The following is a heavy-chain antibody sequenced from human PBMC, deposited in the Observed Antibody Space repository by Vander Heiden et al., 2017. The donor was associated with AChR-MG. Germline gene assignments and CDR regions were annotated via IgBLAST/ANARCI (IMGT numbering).Heavy chain of an antibody. J-gene: IGHJ4*02. V-gene: IGHV4-31*03. CDR2: SYYSGLA. CDR1: GDSISSGGYY. Sequence: QAQLQESGPGLVKPSQTLSVTCTVSGDSISSGGYYWSWIRQHPGKGLEWTGYSYYSGLALYNPAIRSRLTISVDKSNNQFSLKLTAVTAADTAIYYGAKELRTWGQGTLVTVSS. D-gene: IGHD1-7*01. CDR3: AKELRT.